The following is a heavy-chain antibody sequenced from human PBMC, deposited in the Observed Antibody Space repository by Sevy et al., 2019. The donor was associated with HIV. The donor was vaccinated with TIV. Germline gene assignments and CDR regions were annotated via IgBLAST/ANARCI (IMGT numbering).Heavy chain of an antibody. J-gene: IGHJ4*02. D-gene: IGHD3-22*01. V-gene: IGHV3-21*01. CDR3: ARDRRTLNYYASSGYNYYFDY. Sequence: GGSLRLSCAASGFTFSNYNMNWVRQAPGKGLEWVSSITSSSDYIYDADSVKGRFTISRDNAKNSLYLQMNSLRAEDTAVYYCARDRRTLNYYASSGYNYYFDYWGQGPLVTVSS. CDR1: GFTFSNYN. CDR2: ITSSSDYI.